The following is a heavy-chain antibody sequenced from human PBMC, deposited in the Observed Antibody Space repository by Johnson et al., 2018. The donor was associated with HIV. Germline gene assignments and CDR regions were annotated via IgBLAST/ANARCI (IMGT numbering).Heavy chain of an antibody. J-gene: IGHJ3*02. Sequence: QMQLVESGGGVVQPGTSLRLSCAASGFTFSYYAIFWVRQAPGKGLEWVAVISHDGSNKYYADSVKGRFTISRDNSKNTLYLQMNSLRPEDTAVYFCARVYSSSSAHAFDIWGQGTMVTVSS. V-gene: IGHV3-30-3*01. D-gene: IGHD6-6*01. CDR1: GFTFSYYA. CDR3: ARVYSSSSAHAFDI. CDR2: ISHDGSNK.